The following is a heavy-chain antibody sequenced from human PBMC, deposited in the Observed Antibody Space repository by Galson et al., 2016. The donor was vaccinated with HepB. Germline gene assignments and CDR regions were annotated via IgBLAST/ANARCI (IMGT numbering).Heavy chain of an antibody. D-gene: IGHD1-14*01. V-gene: IGHV3-48*02. CDR1: GFTFSNYS. CDR3: ATPGKTNHY. Sequence: SLRLSCAASGFTFSNYSMNWVRQAPGKGLEWVSYISNTSSTMYYADSVKGRFAISRDNAKNSLYLQMNSLRDEDTAVYYCATPGKTNHYWGQVTLVTVSS. CDR2: ISNTSSTM. J-gene: IGHJ4*02.